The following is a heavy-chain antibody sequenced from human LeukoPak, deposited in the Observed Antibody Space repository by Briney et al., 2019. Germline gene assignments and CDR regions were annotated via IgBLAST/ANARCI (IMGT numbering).Heavy chain of an antibody. J-gene: IGHJ6*03. Sequence: SETLSLTCAVYGGSFSGYYWSWIRQPPGKGLEWIGEINHSGSTNYNPSLKSRVTISVDTSKNQFSLKLSSVTAADTAVYYCARARYYDILTGYPSYYYYYMDVWGKGTTVTISS. V-gene: IGHV4-34*01. CDR3: ARARYYDILTGYPSYYYYYMDV. D-gene: IGHD3-9*01. CDR2: INHSGST. CDR1: GGSFSGYY.